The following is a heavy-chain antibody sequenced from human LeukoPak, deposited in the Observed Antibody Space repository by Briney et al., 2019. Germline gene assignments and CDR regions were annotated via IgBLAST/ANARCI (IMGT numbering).Heavy chain of an antibody. V-gene: IGHV4-59*01. D-gene: IGHD2-21*01. J-gene: IGHJ4*02. CDR3: ARLNGGD. Sequence: SETLSLTCSISGVSIRSNYWGWLRQPPGKGLEYIGYIYYSGNTNYTPSLNSRVTISVDTSKNQISLRLTSVTAADTAVYYCARLNGGDWGQGTLVTVSS. CDR1: GVSIRSNY. CDR2: IYYSGNT.